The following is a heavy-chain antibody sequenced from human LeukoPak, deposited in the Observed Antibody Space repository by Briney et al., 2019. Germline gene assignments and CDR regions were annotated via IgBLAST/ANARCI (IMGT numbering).Heavy chain of an antibody. J-gene: IGHJ4*02. Sequence: GGSLRLSCAASGFTFSSYSMNWVRKAPGKGLEWVSSISSSSSYIYYADSVKGRFTISRDNAKNSLYLQMNSLRAEDTAVYYCARDRFGGSYYFDYWGQGTLVTVSS. CDR2: ISSSSSYI. CDR1: GFTFSSYS. D-gene: IGHD3-10*01. V-gene: IGHV3-21*01. CDR3: ARDRFGGSYYFDY.